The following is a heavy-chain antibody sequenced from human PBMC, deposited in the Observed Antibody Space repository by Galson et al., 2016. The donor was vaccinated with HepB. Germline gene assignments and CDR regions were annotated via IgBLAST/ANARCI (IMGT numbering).Heavy chain of an antibody. CDR1: GFTFSSYA. V-gene: IGHV3-23*01. D-gene: IGHD3-22*01. CDR3: AKFNQRILVVTQIDS. CDR2: FSDSGGST. J-gene: IGHJ4*02. Sequence: SLRLSCAASGFTFSSYAMSWVRQAPGKGLEWVSGFSDSGGSTYHADPVKGRFTISRDNSKNMLYLQMNSLRAEDTAVYYCAKFNQRILVVTQIDSWGQGALVTVSS.